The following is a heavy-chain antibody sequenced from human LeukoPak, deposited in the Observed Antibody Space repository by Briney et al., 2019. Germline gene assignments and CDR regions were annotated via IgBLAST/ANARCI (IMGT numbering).Heavy chain of an antibody. Sequence: GGSLRLSCTASGFNFGEYAMNWVRQAPGKGLEWVGSIRCKAYGGTPEYAASVKGRFTISRDDSKTIAYLQMNSVKIDDTAVYYCTGGSSGYPDYWGQGTLVTVSS. CDR1: GFNFGEYA. J-gene: IGHJ4*02. V-gene: IGHV3-49*04. CDR2: IRCKAYGGTP. CDR3: TGGSSGYPDY. D-gene: IGHD3-22*01.